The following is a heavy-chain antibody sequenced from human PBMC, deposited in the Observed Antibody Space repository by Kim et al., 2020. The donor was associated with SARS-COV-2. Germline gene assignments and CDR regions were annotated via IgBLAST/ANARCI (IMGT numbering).Heavy chain of an antibody. Sequence: GGSLRLSCAASGFTFSSYAMHWVRQAPGKGLEWVAVISYDGSNKYYADSVKGRFTISRDNSKNTLYLQMNSLRAEDTAVYYCARARGANYYYGMDVWGQGTTVTVS. J-gene: IGHJ6*02. V-gene: IGHV3-30-3*01. D-gene: IGHD3-10*01. CDR2: ISYDGSNK. CDR1: GFTFSSYA. CDR3: ARARGANYYYGMDV.